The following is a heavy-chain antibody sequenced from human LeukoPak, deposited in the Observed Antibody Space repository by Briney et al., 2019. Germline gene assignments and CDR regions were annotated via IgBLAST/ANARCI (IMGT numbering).Heavy chain of an antibody. J-gene: IGHJ3*02. CDR2: ISSSGSDK. Sequence: PGGSLRLSCAASGFPYRDHEMNWVSQAPGKGLEWVSYISSSGSDKYYPDSVKGRFTISRDNAKNSLYLQMNSLRAEDTAVYYCASRTYGAFPIWGQGTKVTVSS. D-gene: IGHD3-10*01. V-gene: IGHV3-48*03. CDR3: ASRTYGAFPI. CDR1: GFPYRDHE.